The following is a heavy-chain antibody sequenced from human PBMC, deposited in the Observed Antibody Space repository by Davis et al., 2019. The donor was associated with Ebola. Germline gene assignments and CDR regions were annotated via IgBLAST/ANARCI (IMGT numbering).Heavy chain of an antibody. V-gene: IGHV3-9*01. CDR1: GFTFDDYA. J-gene: IGHJ4*02. CDR3: AKGFIGSGSSFFDY. CDR2: ISWNSGSI. Sequence: PGGSLRLSCAASGFTFDDYAMHWVRQAPGKGLEWVSGISWNSGSIGYADSLKGRFTISRDNAKNSLYLQMNSLRAEDTALYYCAKGFIGSGSSFFDYWGQGTLVTVSS. D-gene: IGHD3-10*01.